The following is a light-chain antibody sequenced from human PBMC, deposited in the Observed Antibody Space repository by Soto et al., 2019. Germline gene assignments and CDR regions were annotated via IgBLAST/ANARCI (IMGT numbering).Light chain of an antibody. V-gene: IGKV3-20*01. J-gene: IGKJ4*01. Sequence: EIVLTQSPGTLSLSPGERANISCRASQSFSSSYLTWYQHKPGQPPRLLIYGASSRATGIPDRFSGSGSGTDFTLIISGLEPEDFAVYYCQQYGSSPLTFGGGTKVETK. CDR2: GAS. CDR1: QSFSSSY. CDR3: QQYGSSPLT.